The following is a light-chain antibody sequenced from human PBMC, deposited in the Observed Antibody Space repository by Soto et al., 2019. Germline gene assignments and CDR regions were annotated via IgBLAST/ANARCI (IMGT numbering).Light chain of an antibody. CDR1: QSVSSY. CDR2: DTS. Sequence: EFVLTQTPATLSLSPGERATLSCRASQSVSSYLAWYQQKLGQAPRLLIYDTSNRATGVPARFSGSGSGTDFTLTISSLEPEDFAVYYCQQRSNWPPITFGQGARLEVK. V-gene: IGKV3-11*01. J-gene: IGKJ5*01. CDR3: QQRSNWPPIT.